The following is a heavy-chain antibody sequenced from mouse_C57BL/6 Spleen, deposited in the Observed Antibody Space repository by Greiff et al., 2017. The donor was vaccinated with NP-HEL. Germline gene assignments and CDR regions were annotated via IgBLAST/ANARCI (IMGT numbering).Heavy chain of an antibody. CDR1: GFTIKNTY. J-gene: IGHJ1*03. D-gene: IGHD1-1*01. CDR3: ARGDYGGSRYFDV. V-gene: IGHV14-3*01. CDR2: IDPANGNT. Sequence: VQLQQSVAELVRPGASVKLSCTASGFTIKNTYMHWVKQRPEQGLEWIGRIDPANGNTKYAPKFQGKATITADTSSNTAYMQLSSLTSEDTAIYYCARGDYGGSRYFDVWGTGTTVTVSS.